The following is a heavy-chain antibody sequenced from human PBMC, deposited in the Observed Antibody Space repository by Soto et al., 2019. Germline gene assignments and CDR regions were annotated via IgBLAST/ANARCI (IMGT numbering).Heavy chain of an antibody. V-gene: IGHV2-5*02. Sequence: QITLKESGPTLVRPTQPLTLTCAFSGFSLSTSGVGVGWIRQPPGKALEWLAVIYWDDSKHYSPSLRSRLTIPKDTSKNQVVPTMTNMDPMDTGTYYCAHKGPEDWPLDYWGQGTLVTVSS. CDR3: AHKGPEDWPLDY. J-gene: IGHJ4*02. CDR1: GFSLSTSGVG. CDR2: IYWDDSK. D-gene: IGHD3-9*01.